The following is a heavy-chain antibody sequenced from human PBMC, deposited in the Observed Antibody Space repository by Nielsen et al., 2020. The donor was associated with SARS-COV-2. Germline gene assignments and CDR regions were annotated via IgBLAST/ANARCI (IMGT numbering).Heavy chain of an antibody. Sequence: GGSLRLSCAASGFTFSDYYMSWIRQAPGKGLEWVSYISSSSSYTNYADSVKGRFTISRDNAKNSLYLQMNSLRAEDTAAYYCARGGSGWSFDIWGQGTMVTVSS. V-gene: IGHV3-11*05. D-gene: IGHD6-19*01. CDR3: ARGGSGWSFDI. CDR2: ISSSSSYT. J-gene: IGHJ3*02. CDR1: GFTFSDYY.